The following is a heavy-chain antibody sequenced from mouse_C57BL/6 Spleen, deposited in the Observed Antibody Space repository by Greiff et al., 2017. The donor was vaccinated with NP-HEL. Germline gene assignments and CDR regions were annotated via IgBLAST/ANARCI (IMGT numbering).Heavy chain of an antibody. CDR3: AREGDYDGYYAMDY. Sequence: DVQLQESGPGLVKPSQSLSLTCSVTGYSITSGYYWNWIRQFPGNKLEWMGYICYDGSNNYNPSLKNRISITRDTSKNQFFLKLNSVTTEDTATYYCAREGDYDGYYAMDYWGQGTSVTVSS. J-gene: IGHJ4*01. V-gene: IGHV3-6*01. CDR1: GYSITSGYY. CDR2: ICYDGSN. D-gene: IGHD2-4*01.